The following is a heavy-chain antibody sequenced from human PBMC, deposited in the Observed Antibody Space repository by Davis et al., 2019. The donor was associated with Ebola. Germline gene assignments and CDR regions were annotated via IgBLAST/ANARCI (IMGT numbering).Heavy chain of an antibody. J-gene: IGHJ4*02. CDR2: ISSSSSYI. V-gene: IGHV3-21*04. D-gene: IGHD6-19*01. CDR3: AKSPGWSYYFDY. CDR1: GFTFSSYS. Sequence: GGSLRLSCAASGFTFSSYSMNWVRQAPGKGLEWVSSISSSSSYIYYADSVKGRFTISRDNSKNTLYLQMNSLRAEDTAVYYCAKSPGWSYYFDYWGQGTLVTVSS.